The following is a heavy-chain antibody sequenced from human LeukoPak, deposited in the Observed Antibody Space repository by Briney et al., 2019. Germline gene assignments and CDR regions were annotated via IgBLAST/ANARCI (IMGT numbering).Heavy chain of an antibody. D-gene: IGHD3-10*01. Sequence: GGSLRLSCAASGFTFSSYSMNWVRQAPGKGLEWVSYISSSSTIYYADSVKGRFTISRDNAKNSLYLQMNSLRAEDTAVYYCARPWVTMVRGAFDPWGQGTLVTVSS. V-gene: IGHV3-48*04. CDR1: GFTFSSYS. J-gene: IGHJ5*02. CDR2: ISSSSTI. CDR3: ARPWVTMVRGAFDP.